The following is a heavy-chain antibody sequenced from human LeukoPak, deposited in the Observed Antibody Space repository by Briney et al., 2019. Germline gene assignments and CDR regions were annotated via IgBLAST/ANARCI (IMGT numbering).Heavy chain of an antibody. CDR3: AREASSGWYFFDY. V-gene: IGHV3-11*01. CDR2: ISSSGSTI. J-gene: IGHJ4*02. D-gene: IGHD6-19*01. Sequence: GGSLRLSCAASGFTFSDFCMSWIRQAPGKGLEWVSYISSSGSTIYYADSVKGRFTISRDNAKNSLYLQMNSLRAEDTAEYYCAREASSGWYFFDYWGQGTLVTVSS. CDR1: GFTFSDFC.